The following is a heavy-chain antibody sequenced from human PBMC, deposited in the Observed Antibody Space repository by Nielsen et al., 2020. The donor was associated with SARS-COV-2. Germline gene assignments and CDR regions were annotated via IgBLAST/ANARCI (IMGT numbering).Heavy chain of an antibody. CDR2: IYYSGST. V-gene: IGHV4-59*01. J-gene: IGHJ4*02. CDR3: ARGVTTVTMRFDY. Sequence: GSLRLSCTVSGGSISSYYWSWIRQPPGKGLEWIGYIYYSGSTNYNPSLKSRVTISVDTSKNQFSLKLSSVTAADTAVYCCARGVTTVTMRFDYWGQGTLVTVSS. CDR1: GGSISSYY. D-gene: IGHD4-17*01.